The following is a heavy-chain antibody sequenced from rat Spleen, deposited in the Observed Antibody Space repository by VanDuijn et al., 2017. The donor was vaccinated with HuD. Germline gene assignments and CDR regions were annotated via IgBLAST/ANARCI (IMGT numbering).Heavy chain of an antibody. CDR3: ARRQQLR. Sequence: EVQLVESGGGLVQPGRSMKLSCAASGFTFSNYGMHWIRQAPTKGLEWVASISVSGGSSYYRDSVKGRFTVSRDNAKSTLYLQMDSLRSEDTATYYCARRQQLRWGQGVMVTVSS. D-gene: IGHD1-10*01. V-gene: IGHV5-19*01. J-gene: IGHJ2*01. CDR1: GFTFSNYG. CDR2: ISVSGGSS.